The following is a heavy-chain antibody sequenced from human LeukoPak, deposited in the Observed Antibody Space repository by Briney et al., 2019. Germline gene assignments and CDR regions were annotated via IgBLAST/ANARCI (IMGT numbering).Heavy chain of an antibody. V-gene: IGHV3-30*18. D-gene: IGHD6-19*01. J-gene: IGHJ3*02. CDR1: GFTFSGYG. Sequence: GGSLRLSCAASGFTFSGYGMHWVRQAPGKGLEWVAVISYDGSNKYYADSVKGRFIISRDNSKNTLYVQMNSLRAEDTAVYYCAKYLAHSSGWLLDAFDIWGQGTMVTVSS. CDR2: ISYDGSNK. CDR3: AKYLAHSSGWLLDAFDI.